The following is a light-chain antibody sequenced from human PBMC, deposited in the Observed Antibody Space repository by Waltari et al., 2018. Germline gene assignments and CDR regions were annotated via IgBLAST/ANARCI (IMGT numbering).Light chain of an antibody. CDR2: AAA. V-gene: IGKV1-39*01. CDR3: QQTYSFTRT. Sequence: DIQMTQSPSSLCASVGERVTLTCRASQTIIRYLNWYQQKPGKAPNLLIYAAASLQSGVPSRCSGSGSGRDFTLIITGLQPEDFATYYCQQTYSFTRTFGQGTKVEIK. J-gene: IGKJ1*01. CDR1: QTIIRY.